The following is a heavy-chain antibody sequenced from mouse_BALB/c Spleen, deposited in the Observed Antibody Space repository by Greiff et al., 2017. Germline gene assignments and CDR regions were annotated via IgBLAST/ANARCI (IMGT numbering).Heavy chain of an antibody. Sequence: EVKLEESGPGLVKPSQSLSLTCTVTGYSITSDYAWNWIRQFPGNKLEWMGYISYSGSTSYNPSLKSRISITRDTSKNQFFLQLNSVTTEDTATYYCASFGWLLRYFDYWGQGTTLTVSS. D-gene: IGHD2-3*01. J-gene: IGHJ2*01. V-gene: IGHV3-2*02. CDR2: ISYSGST. CDR1: GYSITSDYA. CDR3: ASFGWLLRYFDY.